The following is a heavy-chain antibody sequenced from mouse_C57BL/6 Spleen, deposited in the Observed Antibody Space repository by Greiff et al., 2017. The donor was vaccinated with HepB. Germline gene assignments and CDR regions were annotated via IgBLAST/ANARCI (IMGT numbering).Heavy chain of an antibody. Sequence: DVQLQESGPELVKPGASVKISCKASGYSFTGYYMNWVKQSPEKSLEWIGEINPSTGGTTYNQKFKAKATLTVDKSSSTAYMQLKSLTSEDSAVYYCARWGGNAWFAYWGQGTLVTVSA. CDR1: GYSFTGYY. V-gene: IGHV1-42*01. CDR3: ARWGGNAWFAY. J-gene: IGHJ3*01. D-gene: IGHD2-1*01. CDR2: INPSTGGT.